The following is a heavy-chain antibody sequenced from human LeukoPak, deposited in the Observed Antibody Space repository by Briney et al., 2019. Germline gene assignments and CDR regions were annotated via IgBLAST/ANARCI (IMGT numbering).Heavy chain of an antibody. CDR2: IKQDGSEK. D-gene: IGHD4-17*01. V-gene: IGHV3-7*01. J-gene: IGHJ4*02. Sequence: PGGSLRLSCAASGFTFSSYWMSWVRQAPGKGLEWVANIKQDGSEKYYVDSVKGRFTISRDNAKNSLYLQMNSLRAEDTAVYYCARDHDYGDYEHDYWGQGTLVTVSS. CDR1: GFTFSSYW. CDR3: ARDHDYGDYEHDY.